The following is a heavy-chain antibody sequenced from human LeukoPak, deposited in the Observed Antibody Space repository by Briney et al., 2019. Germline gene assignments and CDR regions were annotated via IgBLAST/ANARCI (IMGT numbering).Heavy chain of an antibody. CDR1: GFTFSSYA. J-gene: IGHJ5*02. D-gene: IGHD5/OR15-5a*01. CDR2: ISGSGGST. CDR3: AKDRCDSVSCFLFDT. V-gene: IGHV3-23*01. Sequence: GGSLRLSCAASGFTFSSYAMSWVRQAPGKGLEWVSAISGSGGSTYYADSVKGRFTISRDNSKNTLYLQMNSLRTEDTAVYYCAKDRCDSVSCFLFDTWGQGTLVTVSS.